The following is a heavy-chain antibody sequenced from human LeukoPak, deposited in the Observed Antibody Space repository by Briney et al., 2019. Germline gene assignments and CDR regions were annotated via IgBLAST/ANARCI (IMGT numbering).Heavy chain of an antibody. CDR2: INHSGST. CDR1: GGSFSGYY. J-gene: IGHJ5*02. CDR3: ARGRHCSSTSCFRAPPNNWFDP. D-gene: IGHD2-2*01. V-gene: IGHV4-34*01. Sequence: SETLSLTCAVSGGSFSGYYWSWIRHPPGKGLEWIGEINHSGSTNYNPSLKSRVTTSVDTSKNQFSLKLSSVTAADTAVYYCARGRHCSSTSCFRAPPNNWFDPWGQGTLVTVSS.